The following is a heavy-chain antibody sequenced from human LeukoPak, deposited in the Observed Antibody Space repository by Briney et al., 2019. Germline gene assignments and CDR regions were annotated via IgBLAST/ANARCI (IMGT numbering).Heavy chain of an antibody. D-gene: IGHD3-22*01. J-gene: IGHJ5*02. V-gene: IGHV1-18*01. CDR1: GYTFTSYG. CDR3: AREGHYDSSGYYYGWFDP. CDR2: ISAYNGNT. Sequence: ASVKLSCKASGYTFTSYGISWVRQAPGQGLEWMGWISAYNGNTNYAQKLQGRVTMTTDTSTSTAYMELRSLRSDDTAVYYCAREGHYDSSGYYYGWFDPWGQGTLVTVSS.